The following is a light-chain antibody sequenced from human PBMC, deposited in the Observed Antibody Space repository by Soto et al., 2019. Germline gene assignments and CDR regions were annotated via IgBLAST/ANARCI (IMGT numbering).Light chain of an antibody. J-gene: IGLJ1*01. CDR3: AAWDDSLNGYV. V-gene: IGLV1-44*01. CDR2: TNT. Sequence: QSVLTQPPSASGTPGQRVIISCSGSSSNIGSHIVNWYQQLPGTTPKLLIYTNTQRPSGVPDRFSGSTSGTSASLAISGLQSEDEAEDYCAAWDDSLNGYVFGTGTKVTVL. CDR1: SSNIGSHI.